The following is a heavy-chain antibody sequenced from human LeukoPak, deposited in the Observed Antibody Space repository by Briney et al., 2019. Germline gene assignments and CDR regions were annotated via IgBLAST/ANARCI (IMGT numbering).Heavy chain of an antibody. CDR3: AKDFLAPYYYDSSGYPDY. D-gene: IGHD3-22*01. Sequence: PGGSLRLSCAASGFTFSSYGMHWVRQAPGKGLEWVAVISYDGSNKYYADSVKGRFTISRDNSKNTLYLQMNSLRAEDTAAYYCAKDFLAPYYYDSSGYPDYWGQGTLVTVSS. CDR2: ISYDGSNK. V-gene: IGHV3-30*18. CDR1: GFTFSSYG. J-gene: IGHJ4*02.